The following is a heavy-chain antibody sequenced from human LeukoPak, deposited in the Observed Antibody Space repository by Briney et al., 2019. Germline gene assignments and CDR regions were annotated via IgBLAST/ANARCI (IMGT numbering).Heavy chain of an antibody. D-gene: IGHD3-9*01. CDR1: GYTFTGYY. CDR2: INPNSGGT. Sequence: ASVKVSCKASGYTFTGYYMPWVRQAPGQGLEWMGWINPNSGGTNYAQKFQGRVTMTRDTSISTAYMELSRLRSDDTAVYYCARGRRSYYDILTGYYKHAFDIWGQGTMVTVSS. V-gene: IGHV1-2*02. J-gene: IGHJ3*02. CDR3: ARGRRSYYDILTGYYKHAFDI.